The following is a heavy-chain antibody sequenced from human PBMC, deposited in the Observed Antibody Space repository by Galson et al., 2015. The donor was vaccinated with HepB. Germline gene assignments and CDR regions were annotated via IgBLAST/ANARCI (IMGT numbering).Heavy chain of an antibody. D-gene: IGHD3-22*01. Sequence: SLRLSCAASGFTFSDYYMSWIRQAPGKGLEWVSYISSSSSYTNYADSVKGRFTISRDNAKNSLYLQMNSLRAEDTAVYYCARGFLGGYYDSSGYERAEYYYYGMDVWGTGTTVTVPS. V-gene: IGHV3-11*06. CDR3: ARGFLGGYYDSSGYERAEYYYYGMDV. J-gene: IGHJ6*04. CDR1: GFTFSDYY. CDR2: ISSSSSYT.